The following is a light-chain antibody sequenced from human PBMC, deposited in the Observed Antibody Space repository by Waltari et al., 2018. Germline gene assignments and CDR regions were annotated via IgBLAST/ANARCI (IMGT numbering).Light chain of an antibody. CDR1: QSLNKY. CDR2: AAS. CDR3: QHSSDTPPFT. V-gene: IGKV1-39*01. J-gene: IGKJ2*01. Sequence: DIQMTQSPSSLSASVGDRVTITCRASQSLNKYVSWYQQKPGKVPKLLISAASSLQSGVPSRFSGSGSGTDFTLTISSLQPEDFVTYYCQHSSDTPPFTFGQGTKLEIK.